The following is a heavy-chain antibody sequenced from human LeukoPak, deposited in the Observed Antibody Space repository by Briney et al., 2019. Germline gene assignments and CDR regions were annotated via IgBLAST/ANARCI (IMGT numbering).Heavy chain of an antibody. CDR2: ISDDGNNK. Sequence: GGSLRLSCAAPGFTFSSYGMHWVRQAPGKGLEWVAVISDDGNNKYYVDSVKGRFTISRDNPKNTLYLQMDSLRAEDTAVYYCARGTSYYDSSGYSPKYNWFDPWGQGTLVTVSS. V-gene: IGHV3-30*03. CDR3: ARGTSYYDSSGYSPKYNWFDP. J-gene: IGHJ5*02. CDR1: GFTFSSYG. D-gene: IGHD3-22*01.